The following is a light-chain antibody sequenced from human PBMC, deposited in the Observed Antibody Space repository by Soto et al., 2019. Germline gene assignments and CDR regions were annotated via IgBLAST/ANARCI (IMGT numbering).Light chain of an antibody. CDR1: QTIIKY. Sequence: DIPLTQSPSSLSASVADRVTITCRARQTIIKYFNWYQQKPGKAPRLLIYAASRLQSGVPSRFSGSGSGTDITLHISTMQHEDFATCVCQHSDNAALTFDHGNKVDIK. J-gene: IGKJ3*01. V-gene: IGKV1-39*01. CDR3: QHSDNAALT. CDR2: AAS.